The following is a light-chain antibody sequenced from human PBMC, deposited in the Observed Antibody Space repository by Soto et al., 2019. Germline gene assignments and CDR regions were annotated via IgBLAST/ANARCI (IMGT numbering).Light chain of an antibody. CDR3: QAYDYSLTASV. CDR2: GNR. Sequence: QSVLTQPPSVSGAPGQRVTLSCTGTSSNLGAGYDVHWYKQVPGAAPKLVIFGNRNRPSGVPERFSGSKSGTSASLAITGLQDEDEADYYCQAYDYSLTASVFGGGTKLTVL. J-gene: IGLJ3*02. V-gene: IGLV1-40*01. CDR1: SSNLGAGYD.